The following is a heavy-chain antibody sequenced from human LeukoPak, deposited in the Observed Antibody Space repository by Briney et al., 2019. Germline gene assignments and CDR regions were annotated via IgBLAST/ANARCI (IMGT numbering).Heavy chain of an antibody. CDR1: GFIFSSYW. Sequence: EGSQSLSCAASGFIFSSYWMSWVRQAPGKGLEWVADIKQDGSERYYVDSVKGRFTISRDNAKNSLYLQMNSLRAEDTAVYYCARNYSRVGYDYWGQGILVTVSS. D-gene: IGHD5-18*01. J-gene: IGHJ4*02. V-gene: IGHV3-7*04. CDR2: IKQDGSER. CDR3: ARNYSRVGYDY.